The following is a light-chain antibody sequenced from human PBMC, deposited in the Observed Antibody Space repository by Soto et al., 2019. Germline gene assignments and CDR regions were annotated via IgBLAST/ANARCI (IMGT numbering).Light chain of an antibody. Sequence: EIVLTQSPATLSLSPGEGATLSCRASRSVRSYLAWYQQKPGQAPRLLIYDASNRAAGIPARFSGSGSETDFTLTISNLEPEDFAVYYCQQRYTWPPITFSQGTRLEIK. V-gene: IGKV3-11*01. CDR1: RSVRSY. J-gene: IGKJ5*01. CDR2: DAS. CDR3: QQRYTWPPIT.